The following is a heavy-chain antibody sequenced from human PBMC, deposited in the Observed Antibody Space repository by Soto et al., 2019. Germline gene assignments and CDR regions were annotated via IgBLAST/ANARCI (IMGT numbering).Heavy chain of an antibody. CDR2: IYYSGGT. CDR1: GDSINSNYC. V-gene: IGHV4-4*02. Sequence: QVQLQESGPGLVRPSGTLSLTCAVSGDSINSNYCWTWVRQPPGKGLGWIAEIYYSGGTSYNPSLKSRVTKSMDKSKNQLSLNLTSVTAADTALYYCARDTGWGLGYWGQGTLVTVSS. D-gene: IGHD6-19*01. J-gene: IGHJ4*02. CDR3: ARDTGWGLGY.